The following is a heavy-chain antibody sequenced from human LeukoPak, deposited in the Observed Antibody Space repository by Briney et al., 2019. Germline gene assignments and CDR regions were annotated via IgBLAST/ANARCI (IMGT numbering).Heavy chain of an antibody. V-gene: IGHV3-21*01. CDR3: ARIGSRGGGY. CDR1: GFTFSSYS. J-gene: IGHJ4*02. Sequence: GGSLRLSCAASGFTFSSYSMNWVRQAPRKGLEWVSSISSSSSYIYYADSVKGRFTISRDNAKNSLYLQMNSLRAEDTAVYYCARIGSRGGGYWGQGTLVTVSS. CDR2: ISSSSSYI. D-gene: IGHD2-21*01.